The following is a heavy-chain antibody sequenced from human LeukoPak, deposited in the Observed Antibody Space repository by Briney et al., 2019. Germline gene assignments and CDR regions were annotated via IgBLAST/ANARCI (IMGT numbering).Heavy chain of an antibody. Sequence: SETLSLTCTLSGDSISRSSFYWAWIRQPPGKGLECIGTIFYSGITYYSSSLKSRVTISVDTSKNQFSLKLSSVTVADTAVYFCARSGPAAGRPDAFDIWGQGTMVTVSS. V-gene: IGHV4-39*07. CDR2: IFYSGIT. CDR1: GDSISRSSFY. J-gene: IGHJ3*02. D-gene: IGHD2-2*01. CDR3: ARSGPAAGRPDAFDI.